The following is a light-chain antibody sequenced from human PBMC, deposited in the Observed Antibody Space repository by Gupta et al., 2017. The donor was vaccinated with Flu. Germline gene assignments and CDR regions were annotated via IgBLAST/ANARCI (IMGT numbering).Light chain of an antibody. CDR2: ATS. Sequence: PSSLSSSVGDRVPITWRASQSIRSSLNWYQQKPGKAPKLLMYATSSLQSGVPSRFSGSGSGTDFTLTISSLQPEDFATYYCQQSYSIRSTFGQGTKLEIK. V-gene: IGKV1-39*01. CDR1: QSIRSS. J-gene: IGKJ2*02. CDR3: QQSYSIRST.